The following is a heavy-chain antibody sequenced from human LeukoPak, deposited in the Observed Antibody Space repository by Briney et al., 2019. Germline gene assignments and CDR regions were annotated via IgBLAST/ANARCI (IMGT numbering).Heavy chain of an antibody. CDR3: ALLHSESNFVGP. V-gene: IGHV3-74*01. CDR1: GFTFSSYW. Sequence: GRSLRLSCAASGFTFSSYWMHWVRQDPGKGLVWVSRIHRDGSSTNYGDSVKGRFTISRDNANNMLYLQMSSLSPEDTAVYYCALLHSESNFVGPWGQGTLVTVSS. D-gene: IGHD1-26*01. CDR2: IHRDGSST. J-gene: IGHJ5*02.